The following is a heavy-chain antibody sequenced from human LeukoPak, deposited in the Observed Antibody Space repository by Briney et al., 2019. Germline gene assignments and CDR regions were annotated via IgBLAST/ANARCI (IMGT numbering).Heavy chain of an antibody. CDR2: IRGKANSYAT. Sequence: GGSLRLSCAASGFTFSGSSMHWVRQASGKGLEWVGRIRGKANSYATAYAASVKGRFTISRDDSKNTAYLQMNSLKTEDTAVYYCTNSGSRLFHYWGQGTLATVSS. D-gene: IGHD6-19*01. J-gene: IGHJ4*02. CDR1: GFTFSGSS. CDR3: TNSGSRLFHY. V-gene: IGHV3-73*01.